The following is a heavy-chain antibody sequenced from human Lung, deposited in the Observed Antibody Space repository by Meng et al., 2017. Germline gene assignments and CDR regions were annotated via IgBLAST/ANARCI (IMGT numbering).Heavy chain of an antibody. V-gene: IGHV4-34*02. CDR2: IIDSGST. CDR3: VRRTYSSGWYFDY. Sequence: QVQIKQVGAGLLKPSETLSLTCAVYGGSFSGYYWSWIRQPPGKGLEWIGEIIDSGSTNYNPSLKSRVTISVDTSKSQFSLRVTSVTAADRAVYYCVRRTYSSGWYFDYWGQGTLVTVSS. J-gene: IGHJ4*02. CDR1: GGSFSGYY. D-gene: IGHD6-19*01.